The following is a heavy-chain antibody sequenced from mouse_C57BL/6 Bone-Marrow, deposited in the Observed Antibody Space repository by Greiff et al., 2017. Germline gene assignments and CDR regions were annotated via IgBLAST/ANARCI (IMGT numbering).Heavy chain of an antibody. D-gene: IGHD1-1*01. J-gene: IGHJ3*01. CDR1: GYTFTSYW. Sequence: QVQLQQPGAELVMPGASVKLSCKASGYTFTSYWMHWVKQRPGQGLEWIGEIDPSDSYTNYNQKFKGKSTLTVDKSSSTAYMQLSSLTSEDSAVYYCARSRGYYYGSFAYWGQGTLVTVSA. CDR2: IDPSDSYT. V-gene: IGHV1-69*01. CDR3: ARSRGYYYGSFAY.